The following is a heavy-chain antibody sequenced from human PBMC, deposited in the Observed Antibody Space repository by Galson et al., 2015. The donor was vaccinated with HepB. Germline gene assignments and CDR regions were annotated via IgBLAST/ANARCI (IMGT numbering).Heavy chain of an antibody. CDR3: ARVRSYYVVR. D-gene: IGHD1-26*01. CDR2: IYYSGST. V-gene: IGHV4-39*01. J-gene: IGHJ4*02. Sequence: SETLSLTCTVSGGSISSSSYYWGWIRQPPGTGLEWIGSIYYSGSTYYNPSLKSRVTISVDTSKNQFSLKLSSVTAADTAVYYCARVRSYYVVRWGQGTLVTVSS. CDR1: GGSISSSSYY.